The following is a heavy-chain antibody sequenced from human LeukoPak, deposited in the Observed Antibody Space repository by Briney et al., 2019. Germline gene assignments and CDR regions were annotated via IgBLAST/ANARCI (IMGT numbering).Heavy chain of an antibody. CDR3: ARDGYSGYHWLN. V-gene: IGHV3-53*01. CDR2: IYSGGST. J-gene: IGHJ4*02. D-gene: IGHD5-12*01. Sequence: GGSLRLSCAASRFTVSTHYMSWVRQAPRKGLEWVSVIYSGGSTYYAASVKGRFTISRDNSENTLHLQMNNLRAEDTAVYYCARDGYSGYHWLNWGQGNPVCVSS. CDR1: RFTVSTHY.